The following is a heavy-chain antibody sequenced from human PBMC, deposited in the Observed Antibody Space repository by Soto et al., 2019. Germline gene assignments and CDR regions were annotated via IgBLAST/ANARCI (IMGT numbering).Heavy chain of an antibody. CDR1: GGTFSSYT. J-gene: IGHJ4*02. Sequence: SVKVSCKASGGTFSSYTISWVRQAPGQGLEWMGRIIPILGIANYAQKFQGRVTITADKSTSTAYMELSSLRSEDTAVYYCASGPGDYPVEYFDYWGQGTLVTVSS. CDR2: IIPILGIA. CDR3: ASGPGDYPVEYFDY. V-gene: IGHV1-69*02. D-gene: IGHD4-17*01.